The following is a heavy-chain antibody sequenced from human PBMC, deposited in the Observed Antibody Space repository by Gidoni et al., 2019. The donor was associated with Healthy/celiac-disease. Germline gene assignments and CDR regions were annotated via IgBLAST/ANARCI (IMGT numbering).Heavy chain of an antibody. CDR3: AKDEGGYSSSWAGVFFDY. CDR1: GFTFISYA. Sequence: EVQLLESGGGLVQPGGSLRLSCAASGFTFISYAMSWVRQAPGKGLEWVSAISGSGGSTYYADSVKGRFTISRDNSKNTLYLQMNSLRAEDTAVYYCAKDEGGYSSSWAGVFFDYWGQGTLVTVSS. CDR2: ISGSGGST. D-gene: IGHD6-13*01. V-gene: IGHV3-23*01. J-gene: IGHJ4*02.